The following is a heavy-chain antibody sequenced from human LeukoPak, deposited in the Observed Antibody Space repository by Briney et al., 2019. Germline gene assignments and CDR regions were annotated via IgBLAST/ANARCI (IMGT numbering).Heavy chain of an antibody. J-gene: IGHJ4*02. D-gene: IGHD3-10*01. CDR2: IIPIFGTA. CDR1: GGTFSSYA. CDR3: ARSSGSGIGKNFDY. Sequence: GASVKVSCKASGGTFSSYAISWVRQAPGQGLEWMGGIIPIFGTANYAQKFQGRVTITADESTSTAYMELSSLRSEDTAVYYCARSSGSGIGKNFDYWGQGTLVTVSS. V-gene: IGHV1-69*13.